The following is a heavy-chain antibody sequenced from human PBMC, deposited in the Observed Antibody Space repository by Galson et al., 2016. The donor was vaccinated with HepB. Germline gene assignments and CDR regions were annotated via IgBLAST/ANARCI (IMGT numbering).Heavy chain of an antibody. CDR3: ARHPPSGYYYCGLDV. V-gene: IGHV4-39*01. CDR1: GASASSHY. D-gene: IGHD1-26*01. J-gene: IGHJ6*04. CDR2: MYYSGST. Sequence: SETLSLTCSVSGASASSHYWGWIRQPPGKGLEWIGSMYYSGSTNYNPSLKSRVTISVDTAKNQFSLKLKSVTAADTVVYYCARHPPSGYYYCGLDVWGKGATVTVSS.